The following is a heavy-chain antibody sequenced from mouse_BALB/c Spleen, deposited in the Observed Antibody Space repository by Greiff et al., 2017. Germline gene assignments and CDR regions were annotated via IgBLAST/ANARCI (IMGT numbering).Heavy chain of an antibody. CDR1: GYSFTGYY. CDR2: ISCYNGAT. J-gene: IGHJ4*01. Sequence: LVKTGASVKISCKASGYSFTGYYMHWVKQSHGKSLEWIGYISCYNGATSYNQKFKGKATFTVDTSSSTAYMQFNSLTSEDSAVYYCARVYYGNYEGYYYAMDYWGQGTSVTVSS. D-gene: IGHD2-1*01. CDR3: ARVYYGNYEGYYYAMDY. V-gene: IGHV1S34*01.